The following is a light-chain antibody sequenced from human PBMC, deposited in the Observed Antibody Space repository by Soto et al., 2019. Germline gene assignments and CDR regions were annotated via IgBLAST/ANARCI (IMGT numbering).Light chain of an antibody. CDR1: QSVSSY. V-gene: IGKV3-15*01. Sequence: EIVMTQSPATLSVSPGETATLSCRASQSVSSYLAWYQQKPGQAPRLLIYDASTRATGIPAKFSGSGSGTDFTLTISSLQPEDFAIDYCQQYSNWPPLYTFGQGTKVEIK. CDR3: QQYSNWPPLYT. J-gene: IGKJ2*01. CDR2: DAS.